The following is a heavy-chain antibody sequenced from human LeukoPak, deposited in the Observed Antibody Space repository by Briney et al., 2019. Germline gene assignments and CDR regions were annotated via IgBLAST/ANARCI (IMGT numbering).Heavy chain of an antibody. J-gene: IGHJ4*02. V-gene: IGHV4-39*07. Sequence: SETLSLTCTVSGGSISNYYWGWIRQPPGKGLEWIGSIYYSGSTYYNPSLKSRVTISVDTSKNQFSLKLSSVTAADTAVYYCARVDETQLLWFGFDYWGQGTLVTVSS. CDR3: ARVDETQLLWFGFDY. D-gene: IGHD3-10*01. CDR1: GGSISNYY. CDR2: IYYSGST.